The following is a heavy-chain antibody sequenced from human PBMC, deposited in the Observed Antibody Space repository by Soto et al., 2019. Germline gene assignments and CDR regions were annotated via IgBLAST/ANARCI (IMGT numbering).Heavy chain of an antibody. J-gene: IGHJ4*02. CDR1: RFTFNRSS. Sequence: WGSLRLSCAPSRFTFNRSSMHWDRQPPCNRLTWVSLILDDGRNKNYPDFLKGRFTISRDNSKNTLYLQMNSLRAEDTAVYYCAKVLRGFLYSSGWYPFDCWGQGTLVTVSS. D-gene: IGHD6-19*01. CDR2: ILDDGRNK. CDR3: AKVLRGFLYSSGWYPFDC. V-gene: IGHV3-30*18.